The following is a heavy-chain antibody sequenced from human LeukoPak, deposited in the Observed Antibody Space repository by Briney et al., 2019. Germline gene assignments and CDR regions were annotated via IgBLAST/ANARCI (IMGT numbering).Heavy chain of an antibody. Sequence: ASVKVSCKASGYTFTSYDINWVRQATGQGLEWMGWMNPNSGNTGYAQKFQGRATVTRNTSISTAYMELSSLRSEDTAVYYCAGEDLRIAAPDYWGQGTLVTVSS. V-gene: IGHV1-8*01. CDR1: GYTFTSYD. J-gene: IGHJ4*02. D-gene: IGHD6-13*01. CDR2: MNPNSGNT. CDR3: AGEDLRIAAPDY.